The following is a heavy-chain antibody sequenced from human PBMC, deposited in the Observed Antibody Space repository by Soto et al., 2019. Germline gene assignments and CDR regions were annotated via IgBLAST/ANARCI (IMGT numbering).Heavy chain of an antibody. J-gene: IGHJ5*02. CDR2: SYYSGST. CDR1: GGSISSGGYY. Sequence: SETLSLTCTVSGGSISSGGYYWSWIRQHPGKGLEWIGYSYYSGSTYYNPSLKSRVTIPVDTSKNQFSLKLSSVTAAHTAVYYCARARAVTTDPTMFGSLVSFRWFDPWGQGTLVTVSS. CDR3: ARARAVTTDPTMFGSLVSFRWFDP. D-gene: IGHD4-4*01. V-gene: IGHV4-31*03.